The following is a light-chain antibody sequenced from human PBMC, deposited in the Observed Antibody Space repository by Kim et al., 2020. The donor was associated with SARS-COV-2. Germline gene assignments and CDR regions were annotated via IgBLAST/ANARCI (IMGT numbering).Light chain of an antibody. V-gene: IGLV3-19*01. CDR3: NSRDSSGNHLV. Sequence: ALGKTVRITCQGDRLRSYYASWYQQKPGRAPVLVIYGKNSRPSGIPDRFSGSGSGNTASLTTTGAQAEDEADYYCNSRDSSGNHLVFGGGTQLTVL. J-gene: IGLJ2*01. CDR1: RLRSYY. CDR2: GKN.